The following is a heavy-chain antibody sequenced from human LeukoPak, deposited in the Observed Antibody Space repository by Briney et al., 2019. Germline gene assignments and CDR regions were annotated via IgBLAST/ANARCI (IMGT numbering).Heavy chain of an antibody. V-gene: IGHV1-46*01. CDR1: GYTFTSYY. J-gene: IGHJ5*02. CDR3: ARGAHIVVVTYNLFAP. CDR2: INPSGGST. Sequence: ASVKVSCKASGYTFTSYYMHWVRQAPGQGLEWMGIINPSGGSTSYAQKFQGRVTMTRDTSTSTVYMELSSLRSEDTAVYYCARGAHIVVVTYNLFAPWGQGTLVTVSS. D-gene: IGHD2-21*02.